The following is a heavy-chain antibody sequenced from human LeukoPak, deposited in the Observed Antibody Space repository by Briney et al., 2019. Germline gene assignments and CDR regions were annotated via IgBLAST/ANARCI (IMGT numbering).Heavy chain of an antibody. Sequence: SETLSLTCTVSGGSISSNGYYWGWIRQPPGKGLEWIGNIYYSGSTYYNPSLKSRVTISVDTSMNQFSLKLSSVTAADTAVYYCARWYYYDSSGYEEGDYWGQGTLVTVSS. CDR2: IYYSGST. V-gene: IGHV4-39*01. D-gene: IGHD3-22*01. J-gene: IGHJ4*02. CDR3: ARWYYYDSSGYEEGDY. CDR1: GGSISSNGYY.